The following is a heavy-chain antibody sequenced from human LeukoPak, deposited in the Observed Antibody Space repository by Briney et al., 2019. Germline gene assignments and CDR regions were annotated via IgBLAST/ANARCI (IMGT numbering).Heavy chain of an antibody. J-gene: IGHJ4*02. CDR3: ARRGLGTVTAEFDY. CDR1: GGSITSGYY. Sequence: SQTLSLTCTVSGGSITSGYYWSWIRQHPGKGLEWIGYIYYSGNTYYNPSLKSRVIISVHTSKNQFSLKLSSVTAADTAVYYCARRGLGTVTAEFDYWGQGTLVTVSS. CDR2: IYYSGNT. D-gene: IGHD4-17*01. V-gene: IGHV4-30-4*08.